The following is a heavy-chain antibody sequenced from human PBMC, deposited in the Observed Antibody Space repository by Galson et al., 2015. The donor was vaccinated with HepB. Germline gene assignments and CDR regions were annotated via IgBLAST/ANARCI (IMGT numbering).Heavy chain of an antibody. J-gene: IGHJ4*02. Sequence: SLRLSCAASGFIFSNYGMHWVRQAPGKGLEWVALISHDKRNKYYSDSVEGRFTVSRDNFENTLHLQMNCLRVEDTAVYYCTKEFPPYYGFWSGHQKWGQGTQVTVSP. CDR3: TKEFPPYYGFWSGHQK. D-gene: IGHD3-3*01. CDR1: GFIFSNYG. V-gene: IGHV3-30*18. CDR2: ISHDKRNK.